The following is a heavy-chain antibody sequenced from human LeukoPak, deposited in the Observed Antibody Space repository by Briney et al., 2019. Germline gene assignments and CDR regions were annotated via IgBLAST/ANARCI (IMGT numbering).Heavy chain of an antibody. CDR3: ANVAKGRFFFYHMDV. D-gene: IGHD2-2*01. V-gene: IGHV1-18*01. Sequence: GASVRVSCKACGRTNNRFGVTWVRQAPGQGLEWIGWISSDNGIPRYADKFQGRVTISADTSTTTAYIEMRSLTYDDTAVYFCANVAKGRFFFYHMDVWGKGTTVTVSS. J-gene: IGHJ6*04. CDR1: GRTNNRFG. CDR2: ISSDNGIP.